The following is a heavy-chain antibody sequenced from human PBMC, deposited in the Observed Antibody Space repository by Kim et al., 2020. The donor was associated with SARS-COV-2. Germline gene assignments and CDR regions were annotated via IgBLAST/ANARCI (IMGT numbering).Heavy chain of an antibody. CDR2: INTNTGNP. CDR1: GYTFTSYA. Sequence: ASVKVSCKASGYTFTSYAMNWVRQAPGQGLEWMGWINTNTGNPTYAQGFTGRFVFSLDTSVSTAYLQISSLKAEDTAVYYCARDREAAHIAAAAGMDVWGQGTTVPVS. D-gene: IGHD6-13*01. CDR3: ARDREAAHIAAAAGMDV. V-gene: IGHV7-4-1*02. J-gene: IGHJ6*02.